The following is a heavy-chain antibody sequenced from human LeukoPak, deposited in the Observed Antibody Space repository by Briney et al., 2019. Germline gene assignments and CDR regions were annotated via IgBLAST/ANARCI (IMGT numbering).Heavy chain of an antibody. CDR1: GYTFTSYG. CDR3: ARVSPDYYDSSGYYRAFDY. V-gene: IGHV1-18*01. J-gene: IGHJ4*02. Sequence: ASVKVSCKASGYTFTSYGISWVRQAPGQGLEWMGWISAYNGNTNYAQKLQGRVTMTTDTSTSTAYMELSRLRSDDTAVYYCARVSPDYYDSSGYYRAFDYWGQGTLVTVSS. CDR2: ISAYNGNT. D-gene: IGHD3-22*01.